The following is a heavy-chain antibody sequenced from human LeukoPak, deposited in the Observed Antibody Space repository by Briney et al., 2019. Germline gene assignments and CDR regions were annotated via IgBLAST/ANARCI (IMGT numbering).Heavy chain of an antibody. CDR2: IYYSGST. CDR1: GGSISSGDYY. V-gene: IGHV4-30-4*01. D-gene: IGHD6-19*01. Sequence: SETLSLTCTVSGGSISSGDYYWSWIRQPPGKGLEWIGYIYYSGSTYYNPSLKSRVTISVDTSKNQFSLKLSSVTAADTAVYYCARHLKGLAPYYFDYWGQGTLVTVSS. J-gene: IGHJ4*02. CDR3: ARHLKGLAPYYFDY.